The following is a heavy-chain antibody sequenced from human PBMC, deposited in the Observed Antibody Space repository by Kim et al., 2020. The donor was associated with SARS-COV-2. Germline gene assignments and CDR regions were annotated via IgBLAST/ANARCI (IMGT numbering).Heavy chain of an antibody. J-gene: IGHJ4*02. Sequence: AQKFQGRVTITADESTSTAYMELSSLRSEDTAVYYCARAPHYYDSSGYPIWGQGTLVTVSS. CDR3: ARAPHYYDSSGYPI. V-gene: IGHV1-69*01. D-gene: IGHD3-22*01.